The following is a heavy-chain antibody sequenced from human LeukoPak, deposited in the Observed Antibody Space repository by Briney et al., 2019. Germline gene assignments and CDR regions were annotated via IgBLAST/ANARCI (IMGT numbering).Heavy chain of an antibody. V-gene: IGHV4-59*08. CDR3: ARQRTLQYYFDY. J-gene: IGHJ4*02. Sequence: WIGYIYYSGSTNYNPSLKSRVTISVDTSKNQFSLKLSSVTAADTAVYYCARQRTLQYYFDYWGQGTLVTVSS. CDR2: IYYSGST.